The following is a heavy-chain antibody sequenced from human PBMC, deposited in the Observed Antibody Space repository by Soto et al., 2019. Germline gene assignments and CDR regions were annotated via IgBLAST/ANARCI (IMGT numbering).Heavy chain of an antibody. CDR2: ISENGGSRGGT. V-gene: IGHV3-23*01. CDR1: GFTFNNSA. J-gene: IGHJ3*02. D-gene: IGHD2-21*01. CDR3: ASAKAVVIAPLGI. Sequence: GGSLRLSCAASGFTFNNSAMTWVRQAPGQGLEWVASISENGGSRGGTYYADSVKGRFTISRDNSKNTLYLRVDSLTGAGTAVYYCASAKAVVIAPLGIWGQGALVTVSS.